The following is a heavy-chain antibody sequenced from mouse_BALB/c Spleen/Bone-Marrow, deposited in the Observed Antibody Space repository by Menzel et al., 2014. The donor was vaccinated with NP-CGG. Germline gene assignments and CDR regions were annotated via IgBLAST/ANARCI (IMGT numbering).Heavy chain of an antibody. V-gene: IGHV5-4*02. CDR1: GFTFSDYY. D-gene: IGHD2-14*01. CDR3: ARDGDYKYAWFAY. Sequence: DVQLVESGGDLVKPGGSLKLSCAASGFTFSDYYMYWVRQTPEKRLEWVATIRDGGSYTYYPDSVKGRFTISRDNAKNNLYLHMSSLKSEDTAMYYCARDGDYKYAWFAYWGQGTLVTVSA. CDR2: IRDGGSYT. J-gene: IGHJ3*01.